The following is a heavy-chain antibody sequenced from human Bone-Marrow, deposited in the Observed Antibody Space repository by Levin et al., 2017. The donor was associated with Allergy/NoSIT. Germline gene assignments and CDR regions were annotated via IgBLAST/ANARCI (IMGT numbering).Heavy chain of an antibody. CDR1: GFTFSTYS. CDR3: ARETHLDV. J-gene: IGHJ6*02. Sequence: GGSLRLSCAASGFTFSTYSMNWVRQAPGKGLEWVSYISSGSSTIYYADSVRGRFTISRDNAKNSLYLQMNSLRAEDTALYYGARETHLDVWGQGTTVTVSS. D-gene: IGHD4-23*01. CDR2: ISSGSSTI. V-gene: IGHV3-48*01.